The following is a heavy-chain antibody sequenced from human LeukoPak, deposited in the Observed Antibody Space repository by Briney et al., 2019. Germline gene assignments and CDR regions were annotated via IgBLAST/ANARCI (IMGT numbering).Heavy chain of an antibody. CDR3: ARRPYSDTSGRLSDV. V-gene: IGHV3-48*02. D-gene: IGHD3-22*01. CDR1: GFAFSSYN. J-gene: IGHJ6*02. Sequence: PGGSLRHSCAASGFAFSSYNMNWVRQAPGKGLEWISYIGSSGSPTHYADSVGGRFTISRDNAKNSLYLQMNSLRDEDTAVYFCARRPYSDTSGRLSDVWGQGTTVTVSS. CDR2: IGSSGSPT.